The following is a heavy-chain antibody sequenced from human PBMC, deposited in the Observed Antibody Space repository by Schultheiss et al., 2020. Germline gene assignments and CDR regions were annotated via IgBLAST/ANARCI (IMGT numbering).Heavy chain of an antibody. D-gene: IGHD3-9*01. J-gene: IGHJ5*02. CDR3: ARGGLGYDILTGYHSNWLDP. V-gene: IGHV4-59*01. CDR2: IYYSGST. Sequence: SQTLSLTCTVSGGAISSYYWSWIRQPPGKGLEWIGYIYYSGSTNYNPSLKSRVTISVDTSKNQFSLKLSSVTAADTAVYYCARGGLGYDILTGYHSNWLDPWGQGTLVTVSS. CDR1: GGAISSYY.